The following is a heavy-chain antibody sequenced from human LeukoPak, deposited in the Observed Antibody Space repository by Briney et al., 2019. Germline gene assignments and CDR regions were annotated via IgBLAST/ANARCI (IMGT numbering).Heavy chain of an antibody. CDR3: AREGRDGYNYRALDY. CDR2: IYYSGST. V-gene: IGHV4-39*07. CDR1: GGSISSSSYY. Sequence: PSETLSLTCTVSGGSISSSSYYWGWIRQPPGKGLEWIGSIYYSGSTYYNPSLKSRVTMSVDTSKNQFSLNLSSVTAADTAVYYCAREGRDGYNYRALDYWGQGTLVSVSS. J-gene: IGHJ4*02. D-gene: IGHD5-24*01.